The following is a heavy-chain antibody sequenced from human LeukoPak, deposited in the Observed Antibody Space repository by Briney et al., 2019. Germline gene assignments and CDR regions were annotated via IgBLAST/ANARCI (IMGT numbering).Heavy chain of an antibody. V-gene: IGHV3-23*01. CDR3: AKDRFPGIAVAGCFDY. CDR2: IGGSGTNT. CDR1: GFTFSSFA. Sequence: GGSLRLSCEASGFTFSSFAMSWVRQAPGKGLEWVSIIGGSGTNTYYADSVKGRFTISRDNSKSTLYLHMNSLRAEDTAVYYCAKDRFPGIAVAGCFDYWGQGTLVTVSS. J-gene: IGHJ4*02. D-gene: IGHD6-19*01.